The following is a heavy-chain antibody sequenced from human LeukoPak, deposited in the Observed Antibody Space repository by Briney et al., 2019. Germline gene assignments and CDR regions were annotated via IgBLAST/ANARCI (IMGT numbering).Heavy chain of an antibody. CDR3: ARLRGNSDRSDFFYYYDH. J-gene: IGHJ4*02. Sequence: GGSLRLSCAASGFTFSDYSMNWVRQAPGKGLEWVASVNTVSSYIYYADSMRGRFTISRDNAKNSLFLQMNSLRAEDTAVYYCARLRGNSDRSDFFYYYDHWGQGTLVTVSS. V-gene: IGHV3-21*01. CDR2: VNTVSSYI. CDR1: GFTFSDYS. D-gene: IGHD3-22*01.